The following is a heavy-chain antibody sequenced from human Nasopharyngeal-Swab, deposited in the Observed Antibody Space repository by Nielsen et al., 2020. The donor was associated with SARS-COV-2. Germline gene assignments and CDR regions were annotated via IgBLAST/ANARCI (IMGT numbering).Heavy chain of an antibody. CDR2: ISSSSAYI. D-gene: IGHD3-3*01. CDR1: GFTFSTYA. CDR3: AREVLRFLEWLLPSDAFDI. V-gene: IGHV3-21*06. Sequence: GGSLRLSCAASGFTFSTYALNWVRQAPGKGLEWVSSISSSSAYIYYGDSVKGRFTISRDNAMNSLYLQMNSLRAEDTAVYYCAREVLRFLEWLLPSDAFDIWGQGTMVTVSS. J-gene: IGHJ3*02.